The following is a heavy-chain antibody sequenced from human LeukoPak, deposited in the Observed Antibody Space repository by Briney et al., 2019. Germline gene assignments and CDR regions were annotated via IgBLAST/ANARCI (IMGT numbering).Heavy chain of an antibody. CDR3: ARAVTDYDILTGHYLNTFDI. CDR2: INPNSGGT. J-gene: IGHJ3*02. CDR1: GYTFTGYY. V-gene: IGHV1-2*06. D-gene: IGHD3-9*01. Sequence: GASVKVSCKASGYTFTGYYMHWVRQAPGQGLEWMGRINPNSGGTNYAQKFQGRVTMTRDTSISTAYMELSRLRSDDTAVYYCARAVTDYDILTGHYLNTFDIWGQGTMVTVSS.